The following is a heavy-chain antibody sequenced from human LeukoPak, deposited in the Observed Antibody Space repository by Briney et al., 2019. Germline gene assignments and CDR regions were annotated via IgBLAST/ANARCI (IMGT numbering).Heavy chain of an antibody. CDR1: GFTFSSYA. V-gene: IGHV3-30-3*01. Sequence: TGGSLRLSCAASGFTFSSYAMHWVRQAPGKGLEWVAVISYDGSNKYYADSVKGRFTISRDNAKNSLYLQMNTLRVEDTAVYYCARGDWEPSDYWGQGTLVTVSS. J-gene: IGHJ4*02. D-gene: IGHD1-14*01. CDR3: ARGDWEPSDY. CDR2: ISYDGSNK.